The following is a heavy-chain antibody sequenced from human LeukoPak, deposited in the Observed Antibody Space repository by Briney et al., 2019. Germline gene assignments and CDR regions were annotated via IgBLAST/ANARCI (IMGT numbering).Heavy chain of an antibody. CDR1: GITLSNYA. CDR2: ISGSGGGT. D-gene: IGHD3-22*01. V-gene: IGHV3-23*01. J-gene: IGHJ4*02. CDR3: AKRGDVIRVILVGFHKEAYYFDS. Sequence: GGSLRLSCAVSGITLSNYAMTWVRQAPGKGLEWVAGISGSGGGTNYADSVKGRFTISRDNYKNTLYLQMNSLGAEDTAVYFCAKRGDVIRVILVGFHKEAYYFDSWGQGALVTVSS.